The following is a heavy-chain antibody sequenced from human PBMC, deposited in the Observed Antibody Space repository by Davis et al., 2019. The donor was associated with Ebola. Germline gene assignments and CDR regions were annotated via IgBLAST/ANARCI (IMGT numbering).Heavy chain of an antibody. Sequence: GESLKISCAASGFTFSNYGMHWVRQAPGKGLEWVALISYDGSNKYYADSVKGRFTISRDNYKNTLYLQMNSLRAEDTAVYYCAKRRTSVDYWGQGTLVTVSS. CDR1: GFTFSNYG. V-gene: IGHV3-30*18. J-gene: IGHJ4*02. CDR2: ISYDGSNK. CDR3: AKRRTSVDY.